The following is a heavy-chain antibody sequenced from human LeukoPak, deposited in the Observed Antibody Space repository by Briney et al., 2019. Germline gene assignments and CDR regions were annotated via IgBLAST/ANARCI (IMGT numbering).Heavy chain of an antibody. Sequence: TSGTLSLTCTVSGGSISSTNNYWGWIRQPPGKGLEWIGSIFYSGSTNYNPSLKSRVTISVDMSKNQFSLKVSSVTATDTAVYYCARRHWGPIDYWGQGTLVTVSS. CDR1: GGSISSTNNY. J-gene: IGHJ4*02. CDR2: IFYSGST. CDR3: ARRHWGPIDY. D-gene: IGHD7-27*01. V-gene: IGHV4-39*01.